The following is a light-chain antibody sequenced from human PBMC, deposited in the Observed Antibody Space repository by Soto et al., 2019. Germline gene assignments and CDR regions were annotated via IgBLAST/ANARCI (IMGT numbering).Light chain of an antibody. CDR3: LQYDNYWT. CDR2: GAS. CDR1: QSISTW. Sequence: DIQMTQSPSTLSAFVGDRVSVTCRASQSISTWLAWYQQKPGQAPKLLIYGASILHSGVPSRFSGSGSGTEFTLTISILQTDVYANDYCLQYDNYWTFGQGTKVEIK. V-gene: IGKV1-5*03. J-gene: IGKJ1*01.